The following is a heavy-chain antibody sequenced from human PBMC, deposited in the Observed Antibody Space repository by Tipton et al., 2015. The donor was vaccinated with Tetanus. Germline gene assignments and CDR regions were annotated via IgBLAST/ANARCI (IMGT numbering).Heavy chain of an antibody. J-gene: IGHJ6*02. CDR3: ARAQIFQDIVVVPAAEHYYYYGMDV. CDR2: IYHSGST. D-gene: IGHD2-2*01. Sequence: LRLSCAVSGYSISSGYYWGWIRQPPGKGLEWIGSIYHSGSTYYNPSLKSRFTISVDTSKTHFPLKLSSVTAADTAVYYCARAQIFQDIVVVPAAEHYYYYGMDVWGQGTTVTVSS. CDR1: GYSISSGYY. V-gene: IGHV4-38-2*01.